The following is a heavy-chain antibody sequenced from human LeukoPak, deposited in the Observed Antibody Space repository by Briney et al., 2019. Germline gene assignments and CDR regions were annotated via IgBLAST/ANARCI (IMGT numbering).Heavy chain of an antibody. CDR2: IYYTGNT. V-gene: IGHV4-61*01. CDR3: ARTTIAAAGYYFDH. Sequence: SETLSLTCIVSGGSVRSINYYWSWIRQPPGKGLEWIGYIYYTGNTNYNPSLKSRVTMSIDTSKNQFSLKLSSVTAADTAVYYCARTTIAAAGYYFDHWGQGTLVTVSS. J-gene: IGHJ4*02. D-gene: IGHD6-13*01. CDR1: GGSVRSINYY.